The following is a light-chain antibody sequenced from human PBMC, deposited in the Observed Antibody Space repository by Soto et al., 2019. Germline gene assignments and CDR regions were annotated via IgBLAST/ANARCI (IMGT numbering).Light chain of an antibody. CDR2: YDR. Sequence: SYELTQPPSVSVAPGKTATITCGGNNIGDKSVHWYQQRPGQAPVLVIYYDRDRPSGIPERFSGSNSGNTATLTIREVEAGDEADYYCHVWDSSRDHVVFGGGTKLTVL. V-gene: IGLV3-21*04. CDR3: HVWDSSRDHVV. J-gene: IGLJ2*01. CDR1: NIGDKS.